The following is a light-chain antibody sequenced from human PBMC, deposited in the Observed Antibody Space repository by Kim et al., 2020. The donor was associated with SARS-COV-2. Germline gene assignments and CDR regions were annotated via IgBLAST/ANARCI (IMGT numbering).Light chain of an antibody. Sequence: LSPGERATLAGRASQSVSSFLAWYQQKPGQAPRLLIYEASNRATGIPAGFSGSGSGTDFTLTISSLEPEDFAVYYCQQSRNWPLTFGGGTKVEIK. J-gene: IGKJ4*01. CDR2: EAS. CDR1: QSVSSF. V-gene: IGKV3-11*01. CDR3: QQSRNWPLT.